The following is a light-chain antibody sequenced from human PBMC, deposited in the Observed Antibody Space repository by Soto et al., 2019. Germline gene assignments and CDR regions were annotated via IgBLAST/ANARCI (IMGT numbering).Light chain of an antibody. CDR1: SSDVGGYNY. CDR2: EVS. V-gene: IGLV2-14*01. J-gene: IGLJ1*01. CDR3: SSYTSSSVYV. Sequence: QSALTQPASVSGSPGQSITISCTGTSSDVGGYNYVSWYQQHPGKAPKLMIYEVSNRPSGVSNRFSGSKSGNTASLTISGLQAEDDADYYCSSYTSSSVYVFGTGTKLTVL.